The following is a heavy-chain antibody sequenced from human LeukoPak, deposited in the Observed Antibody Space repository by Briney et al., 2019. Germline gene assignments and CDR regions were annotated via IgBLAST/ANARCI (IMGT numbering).Heavy chain of an antibody. D-gene: IGHD5-18*01. V-gene: IGHV4-59*01. CDR1: GVSISIYY. CDR2: IYYSGST. CDR3: ARERRGYSYGYGLDY. Sequence: SETLSLTCTVSGVSISIYYWSWIRQPPGKGLEWIGYIYYSGSTNYNPSLKSRVTISVDTSKNQFSLKLSSVTAADTAVYYCARERRGYSYGYGLDYWGQGTLVTVSS. J-gene: IGHJ4*02.